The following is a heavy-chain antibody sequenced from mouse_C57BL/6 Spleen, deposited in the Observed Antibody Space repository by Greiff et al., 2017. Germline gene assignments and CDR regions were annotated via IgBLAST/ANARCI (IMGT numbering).Heavy chain of an antibody. V-gene: IGHV1-18*01. CDR2: INPNNGGS. CDR1: GYTFSDYN. Sequence: VQLQQSGPELVQPGASVKIPCKASGYTFSDYNMDWVKQSHGKSLEWIGDINPNNGGSIYNQKVKGKATLTVEKSSSTAYMELRSLTSEDTAVYYCARRGNYYFDYWGRGTTLAVSS. J-gene: IGHJ2*01. CDR3: ARRGNYYFDY.